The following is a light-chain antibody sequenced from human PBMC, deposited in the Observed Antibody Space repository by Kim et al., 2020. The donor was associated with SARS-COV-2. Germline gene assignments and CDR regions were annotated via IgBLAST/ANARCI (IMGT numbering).Light chain of an antibody. J-gene: IGLJ3*02. V-gene: IGLV4-69*01. CDR1: SGHSTYA. CDR3: QTWGTGIRV. Sequence: ASVKVTCTLSSGHSTYAIAWYQQQPEKGPRYLMKVSGDGSHTKGDGIPDRFSGSSSGAERYLTISSLQSEDEADYYCQTWGTGIRVFGGGTQLTVL. CDR2: VSGDGSH.